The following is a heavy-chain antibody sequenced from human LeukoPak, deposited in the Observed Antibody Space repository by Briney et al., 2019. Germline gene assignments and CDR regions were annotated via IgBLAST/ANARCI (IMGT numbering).Heavy chain of an antibody. J-gene: IGHJ4*02. V-gene: IGHV3-23*01. CDR2: ISGSGDNT. CDR3: AQRSGYTTGWFFDF. CDR1: GFSFSSYA. D-gene: IGHD6-19*01. Sequence: GGSLRLSCAASGFSFSSYAMSWVRQAPGKGLEWVSSISGSGDNTYYAESVKGRFTISRDNSKNTLFLQMNTLRADDTAVFYCAQRSGYTTGWFFDFWGQGTLVTVSS.